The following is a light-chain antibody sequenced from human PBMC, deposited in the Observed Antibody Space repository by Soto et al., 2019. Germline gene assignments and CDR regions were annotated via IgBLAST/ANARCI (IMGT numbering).Light chain of an antibody. V-gene: IGKV4-1*01. CDR3: QQYYSTPPA. CDR2: RAS. CDR1: QSVLYSSNNKNY. Sequence: DIVMTQSPDSLAVSLGERATINCKSSQSVLYSSNNKNYLAWYQQKPGQPPKLPIYRASTRESGVPDRFSGGRSGTDFTLTISSLQAEDVAFYYCQQYYSTPPAFGQGTKVEIK. J-gene: IGKJ1*01.